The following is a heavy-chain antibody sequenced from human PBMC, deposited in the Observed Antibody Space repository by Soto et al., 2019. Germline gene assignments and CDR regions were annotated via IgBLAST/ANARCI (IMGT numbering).Heavy chain of an antibody. V-gene: IGHV4-61*04. CDR1: GGSVSSGGFY. J-gene: IGHJ6*02. CDR3: ARQTAXXXXXX. D-gene: IGHD3-10*01. CDR2: VYYGGFT. Sequence: QVELKESGPGLVKPSETLSLTCTVSGGSVSSGGFYYHWIRQPPGKGLEWIGYVYYGGFTNYSPSLKSRXXXSXXXXXXXXXXXXXXXTXVDTAVXYCARQTAXXXXXXWGHXTTV.